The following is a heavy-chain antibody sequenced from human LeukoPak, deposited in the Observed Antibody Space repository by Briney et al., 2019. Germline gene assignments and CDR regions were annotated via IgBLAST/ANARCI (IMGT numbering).Heavy chain of an antibody. CDR1: GFTFSSYA. CDR3: ARGDDSSGYYYEGSYYFDY. J-gene: IGHJ4*02. D-gene: IGHD3-22*01. Sequence: PGGSLRLSCAASGFTFSSYAMSWVRQAPGKGLEWVSAISGSGSTIYYADSVKGRFTISRDNAKNSLYLQMNSLRAEDTAVYYCARGDDSSGYYYEGSYYFDYWGQGTLVTVSS. V-gene: IGHV3-23*01. CDR2: ISGSGSTI.